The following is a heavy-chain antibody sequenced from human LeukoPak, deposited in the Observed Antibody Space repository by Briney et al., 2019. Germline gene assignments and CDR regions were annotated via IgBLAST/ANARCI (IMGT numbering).Heavy chain of an antibody. CDR2: INPNSGGT. CDR3: ARSVGAAAGTDAFDI. V-gene: IGHV1-2*02. Sequence: ASVKVFCEASGYTFTGYYMHWVRQAPGQGLEWMGWINPNSGGTNYAQKFQGRVTMTRDTSISTAYMELSRLRSDDTAVYYCARSVGAAAGTDAFDIWGQGTMVTVSS. D-gene: IGHD6-13*01. CDR1: GYTFTGYY. J-gene: IGHJ3*02.